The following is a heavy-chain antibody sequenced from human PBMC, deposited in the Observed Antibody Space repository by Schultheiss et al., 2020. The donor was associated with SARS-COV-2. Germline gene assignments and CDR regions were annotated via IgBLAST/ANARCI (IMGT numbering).Heavy chain of an antibody. CDR3: ARDLDGATVAFDI. CDR2: LNPASGGT. CDR1: GYTFTSYD. V-gene: IGHV1-2*06. J-gene: IGHJ3*02. Sequence: ASVKVSCKASGYTFTSYDINWVRQATGQGLEWMGRLNPASGGTQYAQKFQGRVTMTADTSISTAYMELRSLRSDDTAVYYCARDLDGATVAFDIWGQGTMVTVSS. D-gene: IGHD1-26*01.